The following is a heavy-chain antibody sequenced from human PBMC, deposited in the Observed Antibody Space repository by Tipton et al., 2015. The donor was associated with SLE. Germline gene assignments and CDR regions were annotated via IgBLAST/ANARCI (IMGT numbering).Heavy chain of an antibody. V-gene: IGHV4-59*11. Sequence: TLSLTCTVSGGSISSHYWSWIRQPPGKGLEWMGYISYSGKTNSHPPPKSRLTIAVDTSKNQFSLNLSSATAADTAVYYCARVGSEITGTTRFDYWGHGTLVTVSS. CDR3: ARVGSEITGTTRFDY. J-gene: IGHJ4*01. D-gene: IGHD1-14*01. CDR1: GGSISSHY. CDR2: ISYSGKT.